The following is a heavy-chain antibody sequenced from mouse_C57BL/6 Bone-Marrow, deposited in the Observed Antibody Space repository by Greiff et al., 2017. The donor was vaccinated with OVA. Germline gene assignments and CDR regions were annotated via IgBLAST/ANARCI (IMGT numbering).Heavy chain of an antibody. J-gene: IGHJ3*01. CDR3: ARGEGVGFFAY. Sequence: QVHVKQSGPELVKPGASVKLSCKASGYTFTSYDINWVKQRPGQGLEWIGWIYPRDGSTKYNEKFKGKATLTVDTASSTAYMELHSLTSEDSAVYFCARGEGVGFFAYWGQGTLVTVSA. CDR2: IYPRDGST. D-gene: IGHD1-1*01. V-gene: IGHV1-85*01. CDR1: GYTFTSYD.